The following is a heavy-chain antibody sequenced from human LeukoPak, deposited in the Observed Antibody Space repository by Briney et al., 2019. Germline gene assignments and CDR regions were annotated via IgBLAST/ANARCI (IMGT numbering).Heavy chain of an antibody. D-gene: IGHD3-22*01. CDR1: GYSVSGPYY. V-gene: IGHV4-38-2*02. CDR2: IYDSGTS. CDR3: ARHQYYDSRGSHYYSYYYMDV. Sequence: PSENLSLNGTVSGYSVSGPYYWGWIRQPTGRGLEWIGTIYDSGTSAYNPSLKSRVTISIGTSKNQFSLNLSSVTAADTAVYYCARHQYYDSRGSHYYSYYYMDVWGKGTTVTVSS. J-gene: IGHJ6*03.